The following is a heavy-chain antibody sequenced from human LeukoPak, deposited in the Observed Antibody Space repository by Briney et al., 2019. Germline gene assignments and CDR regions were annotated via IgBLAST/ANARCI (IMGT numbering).Heavy chain of an antibody. CDR1: GFTFTSSG. CDR2: ISTSGGRT. CDR3: APLFGGYSGYDYFDY. Sequence: GGSLRLSCAASGFTFTSSGMSWVRQAPGKGLKGVSSISTSGGRTYYADSVTGRFTFSRDNSKNTLYLQMNSLRVEDTAVYYCAPLFGGYSGYDYFDYWGQGTRVTVSS. D-gene: IGHD5-12*01. J-gene: IGHJ4*02. V-gene: IGHV3-23*01.